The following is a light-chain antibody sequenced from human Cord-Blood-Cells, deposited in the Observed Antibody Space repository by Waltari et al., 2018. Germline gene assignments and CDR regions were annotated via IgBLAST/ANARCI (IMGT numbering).Light chain of an antibody. V-gene: IGLV1-40*01. J-gene: IGLJ2*01. CDR3: QSYDSSLSGSV. Sequence: QSVLTQPPSVSGAPGQRVTISCTGSSSNIRAGYDVHWYQQLPGTAPNLLIYGNSNRPSGVPDRFSGSKSGTSASLAITGRQAEDEADYYCQSYDSSLSGSVFGGGTKLTVL. CDR1: SSNIRAGYD. CDR2: GNS.